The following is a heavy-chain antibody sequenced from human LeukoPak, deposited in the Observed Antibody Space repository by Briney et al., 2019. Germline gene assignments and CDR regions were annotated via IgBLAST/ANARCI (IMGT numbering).Heavy chain of an antibody. J-gene: IGHJ4*02. CDR1: GFAFSSYT. D-gene: IGHD1-7*01. CDR3: ARGMELGPDPPDY. Sequence: GGSLRLSCAASGFAFSSYTMAWVRQAPGKGLEWVSAITGSGGSTYYADSVKGRFTISRDNSKNTVHLQMNSLRADDTAVYYCARGMELGPDPPDYWGQGTLVTVSS. V-gene: IGHV3-23*01. CDR2: ITGSGGST.